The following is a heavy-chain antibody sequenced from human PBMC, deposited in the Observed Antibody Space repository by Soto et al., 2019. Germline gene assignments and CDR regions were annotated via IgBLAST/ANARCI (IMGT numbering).Heavy chain of an antibody. CDR3: ARARAAGQFDY. D-gene: IGHD6-13*01. J-gene: IGHJ4*02. V-gene: IGHV1-3*01. CDR2: INPGNGNT. CDR1: GYTFSFYT. Sequence: QVHLVQSGAEVKKPGASVKVSCKASGYTFSFYTMHWVRQAPGQRLEWMGWINPGNGNTDYSQNFQDRVTITRDTSASTAYMELSSLRYEDTAVYYCARARAAGQFDYWGQGTLVTVSS.